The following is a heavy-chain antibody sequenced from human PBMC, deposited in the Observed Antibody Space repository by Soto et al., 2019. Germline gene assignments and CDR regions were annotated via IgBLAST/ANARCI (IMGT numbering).Heavy chain of an antibody. J-gene: IGHJ4*02. D-gene: IGHD6-19*01. CDR1: GSTFSSDD. CDR2: ISDSGGST. CDR3: AKDGGWSLAVAGLFDY. V-gene: IGHV3-23*01. Sequence: EVHLLEYGGGLVQPGGSLRLSCVVSGSTFSSDDMSWVRQAPGRGLEGVSGISDSGGSTYYADSVKGRFTISRDNAKNTLYKQMKSLRVEDTALYYCAKDGGWSLAVAGLFDYWGPGTQVTVSS.